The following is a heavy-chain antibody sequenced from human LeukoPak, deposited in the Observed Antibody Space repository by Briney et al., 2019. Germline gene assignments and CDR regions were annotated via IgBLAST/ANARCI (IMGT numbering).Heavy chain of an antibody. D-gene: IGHD3-10*01. Sequence: PSETLSLTCTVSGGSMSGYYWSWIRQPPGKGLEWIAYIYYSGSTNYNPSLKSRVTISVDTSKNQFSLKLSSVTAADTAVYYCARQSRSTVRGSPWYFLDYWGQGTLVTVSS. CDR2: IYYSGST. CDR3: ARQSRSTVRGSPWYFLDY. J-gene: IGHJ4*02. CDR1: GGSMSGYY. V-gene: IGHV4-59*08.